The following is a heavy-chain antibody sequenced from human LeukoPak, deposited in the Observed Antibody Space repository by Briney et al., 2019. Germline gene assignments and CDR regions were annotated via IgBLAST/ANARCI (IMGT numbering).Heavy chain of an antibody. V-gene: IGHV4-59*01. CDR3: ARTLYCGGDCYYFDS. D-gene: IGHD2-21*02. Sequence: SETLSLTCTVSGGSTSSYYWSWIRQPPGRGLEWIGFIYSTGTTNYIPSLKSRVTTSVDTSKNQFSLNLSSVTAADTAVYYCARTLYCGGDCYYFDSWGQGTLVTVSS. CDR2: IYSTGTT. J-gene: IGHJ4*02. CDR1: GGSTSSYY.